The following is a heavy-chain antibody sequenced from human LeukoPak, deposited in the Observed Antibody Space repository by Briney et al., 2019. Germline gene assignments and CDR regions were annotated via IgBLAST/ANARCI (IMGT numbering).Heavy chain of an antibody. CDR3: ARGPTYGFTGHWFDP. D-gene: IGHD4-17*01. V-gene: IGHV3-21*01. J-gene: IGHJ5*02. CDR1: GFTFSSYS. CDR2: ISSSSIYI. Sequence: GGSLRLSCAASGFTFSSYSMNWVRQAPGKGLEWVSSISSSSIYIYYADSVKGRFTISRDNAKNSLYLQMNSLRAEDTAVYYCARGPTYGFTGHWFDPWGQGTLVTVSS.